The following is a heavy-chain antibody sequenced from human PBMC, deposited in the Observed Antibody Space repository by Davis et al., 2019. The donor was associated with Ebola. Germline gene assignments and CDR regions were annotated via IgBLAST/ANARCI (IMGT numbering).Heavy chain of an antibody. CDR1: GFTFSSYS. V-gene: IGHV3-48*04. J-gene: IGHJ4*02. D-gene: IGHD4-17*01. CDR2: ISSSSSTI. Sequence: GESLKISCAASGFTFSSYSMNWVRQAPGKGLEWVSYISSSSSTIYYADSVKGRFTVSRDNAKNSVYLQMNSLRPEDTAFYYCAKSDYDTITRGADYWGQGTLVTVSS. CDR3: AKSDYDTITRGADY.